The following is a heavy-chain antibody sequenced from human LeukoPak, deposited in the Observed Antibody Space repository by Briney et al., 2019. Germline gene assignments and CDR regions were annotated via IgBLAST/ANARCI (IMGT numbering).Heavy chain of an antibody. CDR1: GYTFTSYG. CDR2: ISAYNGNT. J-gene: IGHJ4*02. D-gene: IGHD3-10*01. CDR3: ARDGGEGKEGLLWFGELSWYFDY. Sequence: GASVKVSCKASGYTFTSYGISWVRQAPGQGLEWMGWISAYNGNTNYAQKLQGRVTMTTDTSTSTAYMELRSLRSDDTAVYYCARDGGEGKEGLLWFGELSWYFDYWGQGTLVTVSS. V-gene: IGHV1-18*01.